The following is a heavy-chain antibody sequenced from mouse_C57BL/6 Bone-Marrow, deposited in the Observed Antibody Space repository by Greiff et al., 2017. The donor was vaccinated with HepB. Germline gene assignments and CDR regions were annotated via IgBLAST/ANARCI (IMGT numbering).Heavy chain of an antibody. Sequence: VQLQQSGAELAKPGASVKLSCKASGYTFTSYWMHWVKQRPGQGLEWIGYINPSSGYTKYNPKFQDKATLTADKSSSTAYMQLSSLTSEDTAVYYCAHICDYYDGACWGQGTLVTV. D-gene: IGHD1-1*01. V-gene: IGHV1-7*01. CDR2: INPSSGYT. CDR1: GYTFTSYW. CDR3: AHICDYYDGAC. J-gene: IGHJ3*01.